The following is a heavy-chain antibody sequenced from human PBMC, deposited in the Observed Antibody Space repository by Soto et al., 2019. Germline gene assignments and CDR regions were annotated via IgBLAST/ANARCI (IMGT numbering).Heavy chain of an antibody. Sequence: GASVKVSCKASGYIFSSFYISWVRQAPGQGLEWMGWISAYNGNTNYAQKLQGRVTMTTDTSTSTAYMELRSLRSDDTAVYYCAREGNGYNQIPFDYWGQGTLVTVSS. CDR2: ISAYNGNT. J-gene: IGHJ4*02. V-gene: IGHV1-18*01. D-gene: IGHD5-12*01. CDR3: AREGNGYNQIPFDY. CDR1: GYIFSSFY.